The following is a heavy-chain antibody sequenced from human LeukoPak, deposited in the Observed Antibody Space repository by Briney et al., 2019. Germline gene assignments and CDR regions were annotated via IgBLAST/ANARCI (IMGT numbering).Heavy chain of an antibody. Sequence: ASVKVSCKASGYTFTGYYMHWVRQAPGQGLEWMGWINPNGGGTNYAQKFQGRVTMTRDTSISTAYMELSRLRSDDTAVYYCARGRGAYCGGDCYSLDAFDIWGQGTMVTVSS. D-gene: IGHD2-21*01. CDR3: ARGRGAYCGGDCYSLDAFDI. CDR2: INPNGGGT. J-gene: IGHJ3*02. V-gene: IGHV1-2*02. CDR1: GYTFTGYY.